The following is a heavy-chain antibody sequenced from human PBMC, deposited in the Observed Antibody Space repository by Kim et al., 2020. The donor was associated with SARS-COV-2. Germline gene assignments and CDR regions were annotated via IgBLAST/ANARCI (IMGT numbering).Heavy chain of an antibody. CDR3: AKDFGYYDFWSGYYGYYYYGMDV. CDR2: ISYDGSNK. V-gene: IGHV3-30*18. D-gene: IGHD3-3*01. CDR1: GFTFSSYG. J-gene: IGHJ6*02. Sequence: GGSLRLSCAASGFTFSSYGMHWVRQAPGKGLEWVAVISYDGSNKYYADSVKGRFTISRDNSKNTLYLQMNSLRAEDTAVYYCAKDFGYYDFWSGYYGYYYYGMDVWGQGTTVTVSS.